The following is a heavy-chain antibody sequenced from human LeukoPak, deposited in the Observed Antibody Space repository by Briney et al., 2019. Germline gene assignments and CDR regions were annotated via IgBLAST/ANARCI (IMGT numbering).Heavy chain of an antibody. CDR2: ISAYNGNT. J-gene: IGHJ6*03. CDR1: GYTFTTYG. V-gene: IGHV1-18*01. Sequence: ASVKVSCKASGYTFTTYGISWVRQAPGQGLEWMGWISAYNGNTNYAQKLQGRVTMTTDTSTSTAYMELRSLRSDDTAVYYCASKKESKYSSSFDPRYYYYYYMDVWGKGTTVTVSS. CDR3: ASKKESKYSSSFDPRYYYYYYMDV. D-gene: IGHD6-6*01.